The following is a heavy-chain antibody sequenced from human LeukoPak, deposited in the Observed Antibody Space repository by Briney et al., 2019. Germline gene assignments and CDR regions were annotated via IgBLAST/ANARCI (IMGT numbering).Heavy chain of an antibody. CDR2: IIPIFGTA. V-gene: IGHV1-69*05. Sequence: SVKVSCKASGGTFSSYAISWVRQAPGQGLEWMGGIIPIFGTANYAQKFQGRVTITTDESTSTAYMELSSLRSEDTAVYYCARGRYYHDSSGYYPRHYFDYWGQGTLVTVSS. CDR1: GGTFSSYA. D-gene: IGHD3-22*01. J-gene: IGHJ4*02. CDR3: ARGRYYHDSSGYYPRHYFDY.